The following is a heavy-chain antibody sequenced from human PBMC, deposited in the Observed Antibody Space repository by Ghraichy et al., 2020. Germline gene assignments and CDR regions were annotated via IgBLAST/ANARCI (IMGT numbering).Heavy chain of an antibody. J-gene: IGHJ4*02. D-gene: IGHD3-16*01. CDR2: ISSSTYI. Sequence: GGSLRLSCAASGFTFNTYTMNWVRQAPGKGLEWVSSISSSTYIHYADSVKGRFTISRDNAKNSLYLQVNSLRAEVTAVYFCARDVPLGSVMAPFDYWGQGTLVTVSS. CDR3: ARDVPLGSVMAPFDY. CDR1: GFTFNTYT. V-gene: IGHV3-21*01.